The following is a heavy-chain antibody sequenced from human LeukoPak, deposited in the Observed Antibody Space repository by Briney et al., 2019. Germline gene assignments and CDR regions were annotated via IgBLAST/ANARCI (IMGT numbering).Heavy chain of an antibody. Sequence: PGGSLRLSCAASGFTFSSYSMNWVRQAPGKGLEWVAYIRYDGSNRHYADSVKGRFTISRDNSKNTLYLQMSSLRVEDTAVYYCAKGGRITMLRGVQRDHYFVYWGQGTLVTVSS. CDR1: GFTFSSYS. D-gene: IGHD3-10*01. CDR3: AKGGRITMLRGVQRDHYFVY. V-gene: IGHV3-30*02. CDR2: IRYDGSNR. J-gene: IGHJ4*02.